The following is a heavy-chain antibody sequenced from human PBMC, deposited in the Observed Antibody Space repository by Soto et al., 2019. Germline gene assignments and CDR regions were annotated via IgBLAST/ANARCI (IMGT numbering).Heavy chain of an antibody. CDR1: GFTFSSYS. Sequence: EVQLVESGGGLVKPGGSLRLSCAASGFTFSSYSMNWVRQAPGKGLEWVSSISSSSSYIYYADSVKGRFTISRDNAKNSLYLQMNSLRAEDTAVYYCARDYRGNLTVFGVVIFGFDYWGQGTLVTVSS. CDR2: ISSSSSYI. CDR3: ARDYRGNLTVFGVVIFGFDY. J-gene: IGHJ4*02. V-gene: IGHV3-21*01. D-gene: IGHD3-3*01.